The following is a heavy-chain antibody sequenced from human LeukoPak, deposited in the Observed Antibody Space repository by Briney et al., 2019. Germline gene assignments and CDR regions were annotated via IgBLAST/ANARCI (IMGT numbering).Heavy chain of an antibody. D-gene: IGHD1-1*01. CDR1: GGSISSYY. J-gene: IGHJ6*02. V-gene: IGHV4-59*08. CDR2: IYYSGST. CDR3: ASSTGPWYYGMDV. Sequence: PSETLSLTCTVSGGSISSYYWSWIRQPPGKGLEWIGYIYYSGSTNHNPSLKSRVTISVDTSKNQFSLKLSSVTAADTAVYYCASSTGPWYYGMDVWGQGTTVTVSS.